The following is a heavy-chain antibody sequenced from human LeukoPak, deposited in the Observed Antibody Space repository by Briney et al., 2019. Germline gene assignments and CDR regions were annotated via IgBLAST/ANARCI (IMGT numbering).Heavy chain of an antibody. V-gene: IGHV3-7*01. CDR1: GFTFSSYW. CDR3: ARDSDFWSGYTRFDP. CDR2: IKQDGSEK. Sequence: GGSLRLSCAGSGFTFSSYWMSWVRQAPGKGLEWVANIKQDGSEKHYVDSVKGRFTISRDNAKNSLYLQMNSLRAEDTAVYYCARDSDFWSGYTRFDPWGQGTLVTVSS. D-gene: IGHD3-3*01. J-gene: IGHJ5*02.